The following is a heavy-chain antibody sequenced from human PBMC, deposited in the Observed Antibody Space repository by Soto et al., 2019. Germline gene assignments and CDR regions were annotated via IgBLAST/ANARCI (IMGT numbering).Heavy chain of an antibody. J-gene: IGHJ6*02. Sequence: SETLSLTCTVSGGSISSSSYYWGWIRQPPGKGLEWIGSIYYSGSTYYNPSLKSRVTISVDTSKNQFSLKLSSVTAADTAVYYCARDLGRGPLGYYGSGSYYNRGPYYYYGMDVWGQGTTVTVSS. V-gene: IGHV4-39*07. D-gene: IGHD3-10*01. CDR2: IYYSGST. CDR3: ARDLGRGPLGYYGSGSYYNRGPYYYYGMDV. CDR1: GGSISSSSYY.